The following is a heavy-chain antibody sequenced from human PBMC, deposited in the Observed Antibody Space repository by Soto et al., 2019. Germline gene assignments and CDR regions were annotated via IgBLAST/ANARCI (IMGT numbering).Heavy chain of an antibody. D-gene: IGHD2-21*02. CDR2: IYYSGRT. V-gene: IGHV4-39*01. CDR3: ARQRTTVVTQAYFDH. Sequence: NPSETLSLTCIVSGESISSSSYYWGWIRQPPGKGLEWIGSIYYSGRTYYNPSFKSRVTISIDTSKNQFSLKLGSVTATDTAVYYCARQRTTVVTQAYFDHWGQGALVTASS. J-gene: IGHJ4*02. CDR1: GESISSSSYY.